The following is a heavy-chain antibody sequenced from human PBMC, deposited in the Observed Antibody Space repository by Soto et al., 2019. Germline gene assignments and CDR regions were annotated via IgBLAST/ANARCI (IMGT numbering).Heavy chain of an antibody. CDR2: ISGSGGST. D-gene: IGHD4-17*01. CDR1: GFTFSSYA. J-gene: IGHJ4*02. CDR3: AKNPPRTVTTTLYHFDY. Sequence: GGSLRLSCAASGFTFSSYAMSWVRQAPGKGLEWVSAISGSGGSTYYTDSVKGRFTISRDNSKNTLYLQMNSLRAEDTAVYYCAKNPPRTVTTTLYHFDYWGQGTLVTVSS. V-gene: IGHV3-23*01.